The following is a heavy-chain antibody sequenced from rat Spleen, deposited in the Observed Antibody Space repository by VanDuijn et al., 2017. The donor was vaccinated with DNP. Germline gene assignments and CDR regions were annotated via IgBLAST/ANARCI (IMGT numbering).Heavy chain of an antibody. CDR2: ISYTGST. D-gene: IGHD3-1*01. J-gene: IGHJ2*01. CDR3: ARFGPDLDY. V-gene: IGHV3-1*01. Sequence: EVQLQESGPGLVKPSQSLSLTCSVTGYSITSNYWGWIRKFPGNKMEWMGYISYTGSTSYNPTQKSRISITRDTSKNQFFLQLNSVTTDDTATYYCARFGPDLDYWGQGVMVTVSS. CDR1: GYSITSNY.